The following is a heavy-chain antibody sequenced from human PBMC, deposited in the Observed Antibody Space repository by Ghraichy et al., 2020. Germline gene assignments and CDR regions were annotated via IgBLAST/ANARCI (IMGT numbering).Heavy chain of an antibody. J-gene: IGHJ2*01. CDR2: IRSSSSYI. CDR3: ARDRLRHQLAWYFDL. CDR1: GFTFNNYS. D-gene: IGHD6-13*01. Sequence: GGSLRLSCAASGFTFNNYSMNWVRQAPGKGLEWVSSIRSSSSYIYYADSAKGRFTISRDNAKNSLYLQMNSLRAEDTAVYYCARDRLRHQLAWYFDLWGRGTLVTVSS. V-gene: IGHV3-21*01.